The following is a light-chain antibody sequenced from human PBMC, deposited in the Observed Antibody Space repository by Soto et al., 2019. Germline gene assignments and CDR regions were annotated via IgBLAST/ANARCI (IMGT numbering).Light chain of an antibody. CDR1: QTVRTY. CDR3: KQSYNTPVT. Sequence: DLQMTQSPASLSASVEDRVTITCRASQTVRTYLNWYQQKPGKAPKLLIYAASNLQSGVPSRFSGSGSGTDVTLTITSLRPEDFATEWCKQSYNTPVTFGQGTRLEI. V-gene: IGKV1-39*01. J-gene: IGKJ5*01. CDR2: AAS.